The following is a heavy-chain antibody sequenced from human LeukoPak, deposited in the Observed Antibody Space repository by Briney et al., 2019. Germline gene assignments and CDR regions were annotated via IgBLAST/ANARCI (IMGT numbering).Heavy chain of an antibody. CDR2: ISSSGATI. J-gene: IGHJ4*02. V-gene: IGHV3-11*01. Sequence: GGSLRLSCAASGFAFSYYYMSWIRQAPGNGLEWISCISSSGATIYYTDSVKGRFTISRDNAKNSLFLQMDSLRAEDTAVYYCVRDRSSGWSHDYWGQGTLVTVSS. CDR3: VRDRSSGWSHDY. CDR1: GFAFSYYY. D-gene: IGHD6-19*01.